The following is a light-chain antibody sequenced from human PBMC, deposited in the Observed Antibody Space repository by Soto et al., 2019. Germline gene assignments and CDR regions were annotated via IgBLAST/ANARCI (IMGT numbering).Light chain of an antibody. CDR3: QQYYRSCT. Sequence: DIQLTQSPSTLSASVGDRVTFTCRASQSVTDWLAWYQQKPGKAPKLLIYDASSLQSGVPSRFSGSGSGTEFSLTISSLQPDDFATYYCQQYYRSCTFGQGTKV. CDR2: DAS. CDR1: QSVTDW. V-gene: IGKV1-5*01. J-gene: IGKJ2*02.